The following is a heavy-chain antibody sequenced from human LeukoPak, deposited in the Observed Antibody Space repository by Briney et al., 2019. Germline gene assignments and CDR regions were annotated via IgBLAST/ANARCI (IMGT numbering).Heavy chain of an antibody. Sequence: GGSLRLSCAASGFTFDDYAMHWVRQAPGKGLEWVSGISWSSGSIGYADSVKGRFTISRDNSKNTLYLQMNSLRAEDTAVYYCAGSSGWYEKSFDYWGQGTLVTVSS. CDR1: GFTFDDYA. V-gene: IGHV3-9*01. J-gene: IGHJ4*02. CDR3: AGSSGWYEKSFDY. CDR2: ISWSSGSI. D-gene: IGHD6-19*01.